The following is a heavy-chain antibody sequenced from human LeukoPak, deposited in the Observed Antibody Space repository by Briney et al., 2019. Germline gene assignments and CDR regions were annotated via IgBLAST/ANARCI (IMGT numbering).Heavy chain of an antibody. V-gene: IGHV4-61*02. CDR1: GGSISSGSYY. CDR2: TYTSGST. J-gene: IGHJ3*02. D-gene: IGHD3-10*01. CDR3: ARTMVRGYRIAFDI. Sequence: SETLSLTCAVSGGSISSGSYYWSWIRQPAGKGLEWIGRTYTSGSTNYNPSLKSRVTISVDTSKNQFSLKLSSVTAADMAVYYCARTMVRGYRIAFDIWGQGTMVTVSS.